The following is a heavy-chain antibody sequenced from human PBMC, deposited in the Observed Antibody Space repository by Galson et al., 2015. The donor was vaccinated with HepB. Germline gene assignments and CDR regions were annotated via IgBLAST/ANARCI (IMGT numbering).Heavy chain of an antibody. D-gene: IGHD3-10*01. CDR1: GFTFSSYA. V-gene: IGHV3-30*04. J-gene: IGHJ6*02. Sequence: SLRLSCAASGFTFSSYAMHWVRQAPGKGLEWVAVISYDGSNKYYADSVKGRFTISRDNSKNTLYLQMNSLRAEDTAVYYCARDPAPYYYGSGSYPHYGMDVWGQGTTVTVSS. CDR3: ARDPAPYYYGSGSYPHYGMDV. CDR2: ISYDGSNK.